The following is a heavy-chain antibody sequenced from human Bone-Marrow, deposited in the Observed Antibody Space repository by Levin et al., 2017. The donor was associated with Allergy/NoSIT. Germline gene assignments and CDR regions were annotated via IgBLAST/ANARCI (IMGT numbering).Heavy chain of an antibody. D-gene: IGHD6-13*01. CDR3: ARGGASSNDY. V-gene: IGHV1-2*02. CDR1: GYTFSDYY. Sequence: EASVKVSCSVSGYTFSDYYIHWIRQTPGQGLEWIGWIDPTRGATQFAKKFHARVVLTRDSSISTAYMELGKLRSDDTALYYCARGGASSNDYWGQGTLVTVSS. J-gene: IGHJ4*02. CDR2: IDPTRGAT.